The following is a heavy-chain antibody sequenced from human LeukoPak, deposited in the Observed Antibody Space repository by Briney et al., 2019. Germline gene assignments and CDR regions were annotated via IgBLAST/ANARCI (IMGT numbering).Heavy chain of an antibody. CDR2: INHSGST. D-gene: IGHD6-13*01. CDR1: ERSFSYYY. Sequence: PSETLSLTCGVYERSFSYYYWSWIRQPPGKGLEWIGEINHSGSTNYNPSLKSRVTISVDTRKNQFSLNLSSVTAAYAAVYYCARTSSSWYADPFDIWGQGTMVTVSS. J-gene: IGHJ3*02. V-gene: IGHV4-34*01. CDR3: ARTSSSWYADPFDI.